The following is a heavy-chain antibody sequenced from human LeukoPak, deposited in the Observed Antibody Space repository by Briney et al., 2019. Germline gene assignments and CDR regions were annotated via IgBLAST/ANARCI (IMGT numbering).Heavy chain of an antibody. CDR3: ARSIAGKRDAFDI. CDR2: IYYSGST. Sequence: SETLSPTCTVSGGSISSYYWSWIRQPPGKGLEWIGYIYYSGSTNYNPSLKSRVTISVDTSKNQFSLKLSSVTAADTAVYYCARSIAGKRDAFDIWGQGTMVTVSS. D-gene: IGHD6-6*01. J-gene: IGHJ3*02. V-gene: IGHV4-59*01. CDR1: GGSISSYY.